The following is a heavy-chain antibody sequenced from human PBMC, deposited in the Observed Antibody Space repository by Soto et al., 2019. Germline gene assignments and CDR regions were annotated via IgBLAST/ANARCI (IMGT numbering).Heavy chain of an antibody. CDR3: AKGRGAGGHFDY. Sequence: DVQLLESGGGLVQPEGSLRLSCAASGFTFSSYAMGWVRQGPGKGLEWVAVVSIGGSTHYADSVRGRFTISRDNSKNTQSLKMNSLTAEDTAVYFCAKGRGAGGHFDYWGQGALVTVSS. V-gene: IGHV3-23*01. J-gene: IGHJ4*02. CDR1: GFTFSSYA. D-gene: IGHD2-15*01. CDR2: VSIGGST.